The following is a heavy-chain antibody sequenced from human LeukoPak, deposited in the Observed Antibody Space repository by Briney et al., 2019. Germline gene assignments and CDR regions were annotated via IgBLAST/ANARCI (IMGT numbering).Heavy chain of an antibody. CDR3: ARDGRGYSYGRLFDY. Sequence: PSETLSLTCTVSGGSISSSSYYWGWIRQPPGKGLEWIGSIYYSGSTYYNPSLKSRVTISVDTSKNQFSLKLSSVTAADTAVYYCARDGRGYSYGRLFDYWGQGTLVTVSS. CDR2: IYYSGST. CDR1: GGSISSSSYY. V-gene: IGHV4-39*07. J-gene: IGHJ4*02. D-gene: IGHD5-18*01.